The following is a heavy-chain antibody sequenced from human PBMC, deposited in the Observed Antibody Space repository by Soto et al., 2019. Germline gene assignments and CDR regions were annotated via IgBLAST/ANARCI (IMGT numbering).Heavy chain of an antibody. CDR1: GYTLTELS. D-gene: IGHD3-9*01. V-gene: IGHV1-24*01. CDR2: FDPEDGET. CDR3: ATGLLRYFDWFRDQFDY. Sequence: GASVKVSCKVSGYTLTELSMHWVRQAPGKGLEWMGGFDPEDGETIYAQKFQGRVTMTEDTSTDTAYMELSSLRSEDTAVYYCATGLLRYFDWFRDQFDYWGQGTLVTVSS. J-gene: IGHJ4*02.